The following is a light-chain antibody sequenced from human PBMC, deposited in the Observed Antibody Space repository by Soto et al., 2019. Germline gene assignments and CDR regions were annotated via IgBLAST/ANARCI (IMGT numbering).Light chain of an antibody. V-gene: IGLV2-8*01. CDR2: EVT. CDR3: SSYIAGDNLV. J-gene: IGLJ2*01. CDR1: SSDVGGYNY. Sequence: QSALTQPRSVSGSPGQSVTISCTGTSSDVGGYNYVSWYQQQPGKAPKLMISEVTKRPSGVPDRFSGSKSGNTASLTVSGLQAEDEADYYCSSYIAGDNLVFGGGTKVTVL.